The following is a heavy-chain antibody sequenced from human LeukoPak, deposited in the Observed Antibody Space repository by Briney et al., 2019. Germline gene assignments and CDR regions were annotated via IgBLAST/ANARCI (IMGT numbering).Heavy chain of an antibody. CDR3: AKDGYSTISAGGTLDI. Sequence: GGSLRLSCAASGFTFSSYGMHWVRQAPGKGLEWVAFIRYDGSNKYYADSVKGRFTISRDNSKNTLYLQMNSLRAEDTAVYYCAKDGYSTISAGGTLDIWGQGTMVTVSS. D-gene: IGHD6-13*01. CDR1: GFTFSSYG. V-gene: IGHV3-30*02. CDR2: IRYDGSNK. J-gene: IGHJ3*02.